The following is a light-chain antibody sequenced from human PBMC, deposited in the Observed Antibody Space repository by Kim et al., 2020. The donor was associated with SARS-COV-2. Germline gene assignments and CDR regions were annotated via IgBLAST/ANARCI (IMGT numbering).Light chain of an antibody. V-gene: IGLV1-40*01. Sequence: GVTSSGTGSSSNIGTGYEVHWYQQLPGTAPKLLIYANTNRPSGVPDRFSASKSGTSASLAITGLQAEDEADYYCQTYDGSLSASVFGGGTQLTVL. CDR1: SSNIGTGYE. CDR2: ANT. CDR3: QTYDGSLSASV. J-gene: IGLJ2*01.